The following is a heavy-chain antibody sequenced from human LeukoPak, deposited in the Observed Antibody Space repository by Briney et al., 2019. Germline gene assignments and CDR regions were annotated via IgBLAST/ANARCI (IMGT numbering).Heavy chain of an antibody. D-gene: IGHD6-6*01. Sequence: SETLSLTCGVSGGSFSDYYWSWIRQSPGKGLECIGEINQSGNTNYNPSLKSRVTISIDTSKNQFSLKLSSVTAADTAVYYCARTYSSSHRFDYWGQGTLVTVSS. J-gene: IGHJ4*02. CDR1: GGSFSDYY. CDR3: ARTYSSSHRFDY. CDR2: INQSGNT. V-gene: IGHV4-34*01.